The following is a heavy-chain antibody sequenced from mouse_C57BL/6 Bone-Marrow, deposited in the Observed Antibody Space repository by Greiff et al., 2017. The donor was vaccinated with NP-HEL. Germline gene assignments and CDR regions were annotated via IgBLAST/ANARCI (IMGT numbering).Heavy chain of an antibody. J-gene: IGHJ3*01. CDR2: LDPNSGGT. D-gene: IGHD1-1*01. CDR3: ARGIYYGSSLFAY. CDR1: GYTFTSYW. Sequence: VQLQESGAELVKPGASVKLSCKASGYTFTSYWMHWVKQRPGRGLAWIGRLDPNSGGTKYNAKFKSKATLTVDKPSSTAYMQLSSLTSEDSAVYYCARGIYYGSSLFAYWGQGTLVTVSA. V-gene: IGHV1-72*01.